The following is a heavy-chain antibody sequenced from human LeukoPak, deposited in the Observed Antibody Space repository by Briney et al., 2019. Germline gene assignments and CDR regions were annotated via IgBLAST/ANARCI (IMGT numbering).Heavy chain of an antibody. V-gene: IGHV3-48*03. D-gene: IGHD3-3*01. J-gene: IGHJ3*02. CDR1: GFTFSSYE. CDR3: ARSGSGWAFDI. Sequence: GGSLRLSCAASGFTFSSYEMNWVRQAPGKGLEWVSYISSSGSTIYYADSVKGRFTISRDNAKNSLYLQMNSLRAEDTAVYYCARSGSGWAFDIWGQGTMVTVSS. CDR2: ISSSGSTI.